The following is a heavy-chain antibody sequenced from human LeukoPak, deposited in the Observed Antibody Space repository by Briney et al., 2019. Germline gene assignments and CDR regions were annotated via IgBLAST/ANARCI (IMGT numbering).Heavy chain of an antibody. CDR3: ARGRDYDFWSGHAKTYDY. V-gene: IGHV1-8*01. CDR1: GYTFTNYD. Sequence: ASVKVSCKASGYTFTNYDINWVRQATGQGLEWMGWMNPNSGNTGYAQKFQGRVTITRNTSISTAYMELSSLRSEDTAVYYCARGRDYDFWSGHAKTYDYWGQGTLVTVSS. CDR2: MNPNSGNT. J-gene: IGHJ4*02. D-gene: IGHD3-3*01.